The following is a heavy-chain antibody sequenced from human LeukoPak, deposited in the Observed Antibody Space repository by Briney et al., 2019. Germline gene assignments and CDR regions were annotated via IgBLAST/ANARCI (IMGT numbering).Heavy chain of an antibody. D-gene: IGHD1-26*01. CDR2: IRYDGSNK. V-gene: IGHV3-30*02. CDR3: AKLREYYYYYMDV. Sequence: PGGSLRLSCAASGFTFSSYGMHWVRQAPGKGLEWVAFIRYDGSNKYYADSVKGRFTISRDNSKNTLYLQMNSLRAEDTAVYYCAKLREYYYYYMDVWGKGTTVTISS. CDR1: GFTFSSYG. J-gene: IGHJ6*03.